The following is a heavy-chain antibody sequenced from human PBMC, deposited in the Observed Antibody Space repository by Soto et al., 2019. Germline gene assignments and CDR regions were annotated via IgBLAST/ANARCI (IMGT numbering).Heavy chain of an antibody. CDR2: IIGGGSTT. D-gene: IGHD3-3*01. J-gene: IGHJ4*02. CDR3: AKLDFWSSTPDDH. V-gene: IGHV3-23*01. Sequence: DVELLESGGGLVQPGGSLRLSCAAAGFNFNTFAMTWVRQAPGKGLEWVSYIIGGGSTTYYADSVKGRFAISRDNFKNTLYLQMNNLGAEDTAIYYCAKLDFWSSTPDDHWGQGTLVTVSS. CDR1: GFNFNTFA.